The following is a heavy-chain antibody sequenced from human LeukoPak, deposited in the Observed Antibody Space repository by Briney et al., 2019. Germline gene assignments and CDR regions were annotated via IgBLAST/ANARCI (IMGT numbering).Heavy chain of an antibody. CDR2: IYYSGST. CDR1: GGSISSYY. D-gene: IGHD3-22*01. V-gene: IGHV4-59*01. J-gene: IGHJ3*02. Sequence: SETLSLTCTVSGGSISSYYWSWIRQPPGKGLEWIGYIYYSGSTNYNPSLKSRVTIPVDTSKNQFSLKLSSVAAADTAVYYCARSMIVVVSTAFDTWGQGTMVTVSS. CDR3: ARSMIVVVSTAFDT.